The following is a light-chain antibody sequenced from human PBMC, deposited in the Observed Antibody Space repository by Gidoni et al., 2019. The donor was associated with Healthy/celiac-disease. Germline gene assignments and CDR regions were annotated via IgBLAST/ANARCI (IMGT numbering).Light chain of an antibody. CDR1: SSDVGSYNR. Sequence: QSALTQPPSVSGSPGQSVTISCTGTSSDVGSYNRVSWYQQPPGTAPKLMIYEVTNRPSGVPDRFSGSKSGNTASLTISGLQAEDEADYYCSSYMYSSTVVFGGVTKLTVL. J-gene: IGLJ2*01. CDR2: EVT. V-gene: IGLV2-18*02. CDR3: SSYMYSSTVV.